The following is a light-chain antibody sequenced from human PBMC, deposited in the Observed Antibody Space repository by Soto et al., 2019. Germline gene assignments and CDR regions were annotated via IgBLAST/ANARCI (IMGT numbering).Light chain of an antibody. CDR2: DAS. CDR3: QQRSNWPLT. J-gene: IGKJ4*01. Sequence: EIVLTQSPATLSLSPGGRATPSCRASQRVSSYLAWYQQKPGQAPRLLIYDASNRATGIPARFSGSGSGTDFTLTISSLEPEDFAVYYCQQRSNWPLTFGGGTKVDIK. V-gene: IGKV3-11*01. CDR1: QRVSSY.